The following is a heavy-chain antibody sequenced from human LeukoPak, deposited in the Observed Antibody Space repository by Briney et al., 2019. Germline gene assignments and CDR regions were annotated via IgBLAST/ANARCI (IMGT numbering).Heavy chain of an antibody. CDR2: IKRDGSEK. J-gene: IGHJ4*02. D-gene: IGHD3-16*01. V-gene: IGHV3-7*01. CDR3: VPDFVEGASFDY. Sequence: GGSLRLSCAVSGFTFSSYWMSWVRQAPGKGLEWVATIKRDGSEKYYVNSVKGRFTISRDNAKNSLFLQMNNLRAEDTAVYYCVPDFVEGASFDYWGQGTLVTVSS. CDR1: GFTFSSYW.